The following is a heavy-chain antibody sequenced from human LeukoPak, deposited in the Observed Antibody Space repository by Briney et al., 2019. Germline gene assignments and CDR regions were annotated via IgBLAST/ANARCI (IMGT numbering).Heavy chain of an antibody. V-gene: IGHV5-51*01. Sequence: GESLKISCKGSGYSFTSYWIGWVRQMPGRGLEWMRIIYPGDSYTRYSPSFQGQVTISAAKSIITAYLQWSSLQASDTAMHYCARSLKSRYYYGSGSSNWFDPWGQGTLVTVSS. CDR1: GYSFTSYW. D-gene: IGHD3-10*01. CDR2: IYPGDSYT. J-gene: IGHJ5*02. CDR3: ARSLKSRYYYGSGSSNWFDP.